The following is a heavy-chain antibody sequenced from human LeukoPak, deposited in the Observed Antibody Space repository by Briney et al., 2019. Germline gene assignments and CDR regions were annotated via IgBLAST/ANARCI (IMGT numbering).Heavy chain of an antibody. J-gene: IGHJ6*02. CDR3: ARAHVYGSAYGMDV. CDR2: ISYDGSNK. D-gene: IGHD3-10*01. CDR1: GFTFSSYA. Sequence: GGSLRLSCAASGFTFSSYAMHGVRQAPGKGLEWGAVISYDGSNKYYADSVKGRFTISRDNSKNTLYLQMNSLRAEDTAVYYCARAHVYGSAYGMDVWGQGTTVTVSS. V-gene: IGHV3-30-3*01.